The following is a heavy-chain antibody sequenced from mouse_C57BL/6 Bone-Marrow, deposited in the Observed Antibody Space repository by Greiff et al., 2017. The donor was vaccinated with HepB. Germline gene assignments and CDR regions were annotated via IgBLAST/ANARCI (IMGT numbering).Heavy chain of an antibody. D-gene: IGHD1-1*01. J-gene: IGHJ2*01. V-gene: IGHV1-54*01. CDR2: INPGSGGT. CDR3: ASRGRGFDD. CDR1: GYAFTNYL. Sequence: VQLQQSGAELVRPGTSVKVSCKASGYAFTNYLIEWVKQRPGQGLEWIGVINPGSGGTNYNEKFKGKATLTADKSSSTAYMQLSSLTSEDSAVYFCASRGRGFDDWGQGTTLTVSS.